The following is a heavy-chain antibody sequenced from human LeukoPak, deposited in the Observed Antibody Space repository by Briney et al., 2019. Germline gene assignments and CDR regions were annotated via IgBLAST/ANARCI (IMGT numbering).Heavy chain of an antibody. CDR2: ISYDGSNK. Sequence: GGSLRLSCAASGFTFSSYAMHWVRQAPGKGLEWVAVISYDGSNKYYADSVKGRFTISRDNSKNTLYLQMNSLRAEDTAVYYCARDLKNWGGVFSYRGQGTLVTVSS. CDR3: ARDLKNWGGVFSY. CDR1: GFTFSSYA. J-gene: IGHJ4*02. V-gene: IGHV3-30-3*01. D-gene: IGHD7-27*01.